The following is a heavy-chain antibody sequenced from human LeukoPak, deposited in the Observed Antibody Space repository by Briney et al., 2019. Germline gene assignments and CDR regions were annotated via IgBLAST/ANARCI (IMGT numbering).Heavy chain of an antibody. CDR3: ARADRITMIVDQSHFDY. CDR2: INAGNGNT. V-gene: IGHV1-3*01. CDR1: GYTFTSYD. Sequence: ASVKVSCKASGYTFTSYDINWVRQATGQRLEWMGWINAGNGNTKYSQKFQGRVTITRDTSASTAYMELSSLRSEDTAVYYCARADRITMIVDQSHFDYWGQGTLVTVSS. J-gene: IGHJ4*02. D-gene: IGHD3-22*01.